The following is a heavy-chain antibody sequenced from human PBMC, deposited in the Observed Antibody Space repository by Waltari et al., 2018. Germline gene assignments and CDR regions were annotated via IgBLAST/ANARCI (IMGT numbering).Heavy chain of an antibody. Sequence: QVQLVQSGAEVKKPGSSVKVSCKASGGTFSSYTISWVRQAPGQGLEWMGRIIPILGIANYAQKFQGRVTITADKSTSTAYMELSSLRAEDTAVYYCARDTGTSYSSSWFWPVWGQGTLVTVSS. J-gene: IGHJ4*02. CDR2: IIPILGIA. CDR3: ARDTGTSYSSSWFWPV. D-gene: IGHD6-13*01. CDR1: GGTFSSYT. V-gene: IGHV1-69*08.